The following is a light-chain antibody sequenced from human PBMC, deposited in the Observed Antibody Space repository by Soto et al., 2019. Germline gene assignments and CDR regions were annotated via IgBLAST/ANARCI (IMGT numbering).Light chain of an antibody. J-gene: IGKJ5*01. CDR3: QQYGRLIT. CDR2: GAF. V-gene: IGKV3-20*01. CDR1: QSLSSNY. Sequence: EIVLTQSPGTLSLSPGEIATLSFSASQSLSSNYFAWYQQRPGQAPRLLIYGAFSRATGIPDRFSGSGSGTDFTLTISRLEPEDFALYFCQQYGRLITFGQGTRLEIK.